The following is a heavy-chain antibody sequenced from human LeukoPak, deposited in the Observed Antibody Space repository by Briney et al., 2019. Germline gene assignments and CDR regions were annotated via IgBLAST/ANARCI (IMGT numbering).Heavy chain of an antibody. J-gene: IGHJ4*02. CDR3: ARSTAMATDYFDY. CDR1: GFTFSSYA. CDR2: ISYDGSNK. D-gene: IGHD5-18*01. V-gene: IGHV3-30-3*01. Sequence: GGSLRLSCAASGFTFSSYAMRWVRQAPGKGLEWVAVISYDGSNKYYADSVKGRFTISRDNSKNTLYLQMNSLRAEDTAVYYCARSTAMATDYFDYWGQGTLVTVSS.